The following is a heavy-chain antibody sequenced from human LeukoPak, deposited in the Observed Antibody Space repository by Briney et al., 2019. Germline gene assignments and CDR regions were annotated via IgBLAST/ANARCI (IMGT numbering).Heavy chain of an antibody. CDR2: IWSDGTNQ. Sequence: GGSLRLSCAVAGFTFNHYGMHWVRQAPGKGLEWVAVIWSDGTNQYYAGSVKGRFTISRDDSGNTVYLQMNSLRPEDTGVYYCAIDAQRGFDYSNSPEYWGQGTPVTVST. D-gene: IGHD4-11*01. V-gene: IGHV3-33*01. CDR3: AIDAQRGFDYSNSPEY. J-gene: IGHJ4*02. CDR1: GFTFNHYG.